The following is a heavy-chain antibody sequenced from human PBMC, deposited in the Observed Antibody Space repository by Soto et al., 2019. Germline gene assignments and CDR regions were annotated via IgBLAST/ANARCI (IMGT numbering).Heavy chain of an antibody. Sequence: SETLSLTCTVSGVSVTSASFYWNWIRQPPGKALEWIGFISYSGSTNSNPSLRSRVTISVDTSKNQFSLKLNSVTAADTAVYFCARGDAINWFDPWGQGTLVTVSS. CDR3: ARGDAINWFDP. CDR2: ISYSGST. V-gene: IGHV4-61*01. D-gene: IGHD2-2*01. CDR1: GVSVTSASFY. J-gene: IGHJ5*02.